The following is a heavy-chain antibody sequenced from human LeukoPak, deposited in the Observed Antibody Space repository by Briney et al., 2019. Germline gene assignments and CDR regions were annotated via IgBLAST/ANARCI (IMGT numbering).Heavy chain of an antibody. J-gene: IGHJ4*02. Sequence: PGESLGLSCAAPGFTFSTYGMQWVRQTPGKGLEWVGLISYDESNKNYADSVKGRFTISRDNSKNTLYLQMNSLRAEDTAVYYCAKGHRDLPRSTLDYWGQETLVTVSS. CDR1: GFTFSTYG. V-gene: IGHV3-33*06. D-gene: IGHD1-14*01. CDR3: AKGHRDLPRSTLDY. CDR2: ISYDESNK.